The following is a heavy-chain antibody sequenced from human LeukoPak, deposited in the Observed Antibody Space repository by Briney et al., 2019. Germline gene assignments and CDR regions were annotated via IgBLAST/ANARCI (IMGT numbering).Heavy chain of an antibody. CDR1: GGSISSGDYY. V-gene: IGHV4-30-4*01. J-gene: IGHJ3*02. Sequence: PSQTLSLTCTVSGGSISSGDYYWSWIRQPPGKGLEWIGYIYYSGSTYYNPSLKSRVTISVDTSKNQFSLKLSSVTAADTAVYYCARVWSPESGQLVPDAFDIWGQGTMVTVSS. D-gene: IGHD6-13*01. CDR3: ARVWSPESGQLVPDAFDI. CDR2: IYYSGST.